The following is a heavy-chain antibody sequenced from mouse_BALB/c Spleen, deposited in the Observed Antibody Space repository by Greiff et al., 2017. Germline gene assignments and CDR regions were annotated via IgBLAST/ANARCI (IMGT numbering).Heavy chain of an antibody. V-gene: IGHV1-87*01. J-gene: IGHJ4*01. CDR2: IYPGDGDT. Sequence: GQLQQSGAELARPGASVKLSCKASGYTFTSYWMQWVKQRPGQGLEWIGAIYPGDGDTRYTQKFKGKATLTADKSSSTAYMQLSSLASEDSAVYYCARSFGNYLTFYAMDYWGQGTSVTVSS. CDR3: ARSFGNYLTFYAMDY. D-gene: IGHD2-1*01. CDR1: GYTFTSYW.